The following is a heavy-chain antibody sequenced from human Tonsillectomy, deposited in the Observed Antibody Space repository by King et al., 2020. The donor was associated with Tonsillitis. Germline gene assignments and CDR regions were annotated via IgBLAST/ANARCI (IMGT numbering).Heavy chain of an antibody. CDR1: GFTFSSYG. V-gene: IGHV3-30*18. CDR3: GKDRYYDSSGSFDY. Sequence: VQLVESGGGVVQPGRSLRLSCAASGFTFSSYGMHWFRQAPGKGLEWVAFISHDENHKYYTDSVKGRFTISRDNSKNTLYLQMNSLRAEDTAVYYCGKDRYYDSSGSFDYWGQGTLVTVSS. CDR2: ISHDENHK. J-gene: IGHJ4*02. D-gene: IGHD3-22*01.